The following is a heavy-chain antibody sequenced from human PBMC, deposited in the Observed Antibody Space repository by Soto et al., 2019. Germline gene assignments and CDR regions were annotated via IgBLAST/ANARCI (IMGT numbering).Heavy chain of an antibody. CDR3: AILYCANAICFFDD. CDR2: ISGNGGST. CDR1: GFTFSSYA. V-gene: IGHV3-23*01. J-gene: IGHJ4*02. D-gene: IGHD2-8*01. Sequence: EVQALESGGGLVQPGGSLRLSCAASGFTFSSYAMSWVRQAPGKGLEWVSTISGNGGSTYYADSVKGRFTISRAKSRNTLHLQMSSLRAESAAVYYCAILYCANAICFFDDWGQGTLVTVSS.